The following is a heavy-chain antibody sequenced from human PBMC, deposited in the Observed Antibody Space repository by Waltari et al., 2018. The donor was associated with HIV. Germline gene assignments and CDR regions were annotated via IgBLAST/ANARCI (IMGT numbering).Heavy chain of an antibody. CDR1: GFSLSNPGVG. CDR2: IYWDDTK. CDR3: THAYYFPSGSYFAH. V-gene: IGHV2-5*02. J-gene: IGHJ4*02. Sequence: QITLKESGPTVEKPKQTLTLTCTFSGFSLSNPGVGGGWTRQPPGEAPEWLALIYWDDTKRYNPSLKSRLTIYKNTSKNQVGLILATMEPLDTATYFCTHAYYFPSGSYFAHWGQGILVTVSS. D-gene: IGHD3-10*01.